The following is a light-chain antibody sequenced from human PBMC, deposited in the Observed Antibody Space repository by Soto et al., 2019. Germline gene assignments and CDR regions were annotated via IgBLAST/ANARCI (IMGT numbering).Light chain of an antibody. J-gene: IGLJ2*01. V-gene: IGLV2-14*01. CDR1: NSDVGGYNY. Sequence: QSALTQPASVSGSPGQSITISCAGTNSDVGGYNYVSWYQQHPGKAPKLMIFEVTNRPSGVSNRFSGSKSGNTASLTISGLQAEDEADYYCSSYSSTTTPVLFGGGTQLTVL. CDR2: EVT. CDR3: SSYSSTTTPVL.